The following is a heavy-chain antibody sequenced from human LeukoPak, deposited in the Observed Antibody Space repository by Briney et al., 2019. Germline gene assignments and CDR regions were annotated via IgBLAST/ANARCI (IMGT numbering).Heavy chain of an antibody. D-gene: IGHD6-13*01. CDR1: GYTFTSYA. J-gene: IGHJ5*02. CDR3: ARAKRIVAARPAGNWFDP. V-gene: IGHV7-4-1*02. CDR2: INTNTGNP. Sequence: ASVKVSCKASGYTFTSYAMNWVRQAPGQGLEWMGWINTNTGNPTYAQGFTGRFIFSLDTSVSTAYLQISSLKAEDTAVYYCARAKRIVAARPAGNWFDPWGQGTLVTVSS.